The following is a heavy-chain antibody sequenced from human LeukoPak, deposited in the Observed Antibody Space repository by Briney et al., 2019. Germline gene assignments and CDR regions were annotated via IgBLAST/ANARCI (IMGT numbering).Heavy chain of an antibody. V-gene: IGHV3-48*04. D-gene: IGHD5-18*01. J-gene: IGHJ4*02. CDR2: INWGGDTI. Sequence: GGSLRLSCAASGFTFSRHSMNWVRQAPGEGLEWVSYINWGGDTIYYADSVKGRFTVSRDNAKNSLYLHMNSLRVEDTAVYYCARRGHGYGSPFDYWGQGTLVTVSS. CDR3: ARRGHGYGSPFDY. CDR1: GFTFSRHS.